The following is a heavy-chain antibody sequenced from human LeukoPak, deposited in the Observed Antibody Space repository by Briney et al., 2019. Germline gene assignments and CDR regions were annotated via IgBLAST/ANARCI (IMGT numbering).Heavy chain of an antibody. Sequence: QSGGSLRLSCAASGFTFSTYWMNWVRQAPGKGLEWVSAISGSGGSTYYADSVKGRFTISRDNSKNTLYLQMNSLRAEDTAVYYCAKSWDADRHLIAVAATDDAFDIWGQGTMVTVSS. CDR3: AKSWDADRHLIAVAATDDAFDI. V-gene: IGHV3-23*01. D-gene: IGHD6-19*01. CDR2: ISGSGGST. J-gene: IGHJ3*02. CDR1: GFTFSTYW.